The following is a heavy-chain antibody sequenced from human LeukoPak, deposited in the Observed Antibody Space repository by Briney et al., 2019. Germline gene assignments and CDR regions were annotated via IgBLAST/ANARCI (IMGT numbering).Heavy chain of an antibody. CDR3: ARHSAHYGQSKSNQNNLNWFDP. Sequence: SETLSLTCTVSGGSISSSSYSWGWIRQPPGKGLEWIGSIYYSGSTYYNPSLKSRVTISVDTSKNQFSLKLSSVTAADTAVYCCARHSAHYGQSKSNQNNLNWFDPWGQGTLVTVSS. J-gene: IGHJ5*02. D-gene: IGHD3-10*01. CDR2: IYYSGST. CDR1: GGSISSSSYS. V-gene: IGHV4-39*01.